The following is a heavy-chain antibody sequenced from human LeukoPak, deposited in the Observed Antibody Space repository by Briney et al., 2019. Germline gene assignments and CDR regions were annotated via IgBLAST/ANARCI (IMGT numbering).Heavy chain of an antibody. CDR1: GYTFTGYY. CDR3: ARVGVPPRYFDL. J-gene: IGHJ2*01. D-gene: IGHD3-16*01. V-gene: IGHV1-18*04. Sequence: ASVKVSCKASGYTFTGYYMHWVRQAPGQGLEWMGWISAYNGNTNYAQKLQGRVTMTTDTSTSTAYMELRSLRSDDTAVYYCARVGVPPRYFDLWGRGTLVTVSS. CDR2: ISAYNGNT.